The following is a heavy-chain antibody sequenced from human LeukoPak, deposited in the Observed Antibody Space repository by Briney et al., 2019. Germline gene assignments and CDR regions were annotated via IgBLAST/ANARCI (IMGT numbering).Heavy chain of an antibody. D-gene: IGHD1/OR15-1a*01. CDR3: ARENTSGRPHDY. J-gene: IGHJ4*02. V-gene: IGHV4-4*07. CDR1: GGSIGSYY. Sequence: SETLSLTCTVSGGSIGSYYWSWIRQPAGKGLEWIGRIYTSGSTNYNPSLKSRVTMSVDTSNNQFSLKLSSVTAADTAVYYCARENTSGRPHDYWGQGTLVTVSS. CDR2: IYTSGST.